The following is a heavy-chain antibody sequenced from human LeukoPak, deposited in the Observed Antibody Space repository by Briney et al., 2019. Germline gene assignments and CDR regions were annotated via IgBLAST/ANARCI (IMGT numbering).Heavy chain of an antibody. CDR2: TNHSGST. Sequence: SETLSLTCAVSGGSFSGYYWSWIRQPPGKGLEWIGETNHSGSTNYNPSLKSRVTISVDTSKNLFSLKLNSVTAADTAMYYCARGGIPFSLDFWGRGTLVTVSS. J-gene: IGHJ4*02. CDR1: GGSFSGYY. D-gene: IGHD3-10*01. V-gene: IGHV4-34*01. CDR3: ARGGIPFSLDF.